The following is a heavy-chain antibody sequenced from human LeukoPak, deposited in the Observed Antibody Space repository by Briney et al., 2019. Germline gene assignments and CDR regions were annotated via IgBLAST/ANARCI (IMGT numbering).Heavy chain of an antibody. J-gene: IGHJ4*02. V-gene: IGHV4-61*01. CDR1: GYSISSGYY. CDR2: IYSSGST. Sequence: PSETLSLTCTVSGYSISSGYYWGWIRQPPGKGLEWIGYIYSSGSTNYNPSLKSRVTISVDRSKDQFSLKLRSVTAADTAVYYCARGRSDYAYWGQGTLVTVSS. D-gene: IGHD4-17*01. CDR3: ARGRSDYAY.